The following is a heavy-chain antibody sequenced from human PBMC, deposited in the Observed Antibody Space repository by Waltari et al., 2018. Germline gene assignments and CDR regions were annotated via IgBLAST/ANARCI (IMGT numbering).Heavy chain of an antibody. Sequence: EVQLVQSGAAVKKPGATVKISCQASGYTFTDYYMNWVQQAPGKGLECVGRIDPQDGETKYADKFQGRATITADTSIDTGYMELSRLRPEDTAVFYCALTTTSKSLDYWGQGTLVTVAS. D-gene: IGHD4-4*01. CDR1: GYTFTDYY. V-gene: IGHV1-69-2*01. CDR3: ALTTTSKSLDY. CDR2: IDPQDGET. J-gene: IGHJ4*02.